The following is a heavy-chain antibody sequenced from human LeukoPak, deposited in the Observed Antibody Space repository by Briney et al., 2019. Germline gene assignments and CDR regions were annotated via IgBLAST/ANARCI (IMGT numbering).Heavy chain of an antibody. Sequence: SETLSLTCSVSGFSIGTGYYWAWIRQPPGKGLEWIGSFFQLGGTYYNPSLKNRVTISVDTSKNEFSLTLTSVTAADTAIYYCAKDDRLLTNWFDPWGQGTLVTVSS. CDR1: GFSIGTGYY. CDR3: AKDDRLLTNWFDP. CDR2: FFQLGGT. J-gene: IGHJ5*02. D-gene: IGHD2-8*01. V-gene: IGHV4-38-2*02.